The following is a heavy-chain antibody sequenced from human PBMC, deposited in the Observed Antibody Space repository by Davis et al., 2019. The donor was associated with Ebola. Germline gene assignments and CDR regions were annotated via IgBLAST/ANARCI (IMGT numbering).Heavy chain of an antibody. V-gene: IGHV1-69*13. J-gene: IGHJ4*02. Sequence: SVNVSCKASGGIFSSHAISRVRQAPRQGLEWVGGIIPIFDTATYAHNFQDRVTITADESRITAYLELSSLRSEDTAVYYCAKDRYCDNSPLYFESETWGQGTLVTVSS. CDR3: AKDRYCDNSPLYFESET. CDR1: GGIFSSHA. D-gene: IGHD3-22*01. CDR2: IIPIFDTA.